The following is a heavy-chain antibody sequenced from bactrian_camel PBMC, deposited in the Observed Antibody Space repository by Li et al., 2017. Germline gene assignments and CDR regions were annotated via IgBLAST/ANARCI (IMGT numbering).Heavy chain of an antibody. CDR2: ISSDRRT. Sequence: HVQLVESGGGSVQAGGSLRLSCAASGWTSGRYCMGWFRQDPGKERDGVAVISSDRRTRYADSVKGRFTISQDDAKRTLYLQMNSLNPQDTAIYYCAADPRPGSYCYDIDGGDFRVYGQGTQVTVSS. D-gene: IGHD2*01. CDR1: GWTSGRYC. J-gene: IGHJ6*01. CDR3: AADPRPGSYCYDIDGGDFRV. V-gene: IGHV3-3*01.